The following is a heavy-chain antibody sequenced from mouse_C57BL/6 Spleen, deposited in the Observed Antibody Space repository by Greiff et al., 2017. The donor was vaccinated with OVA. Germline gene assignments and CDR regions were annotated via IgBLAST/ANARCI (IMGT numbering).Heavy chain of an antibody. CDR2: IYPGDGDT. CDR3: SREEGCFFDY. CDR1: GYAFSSSW. Sequence: VKLMESGPELVKPGASVKISCKASGYAFSSSWMNWVKQRPGKGLEWIGRIYPGDGDTNYNGKFKGKATLTADKYSSTAYMQLSRLTSEDSAVYFCSREEGCFFDYWGQGTTLTVSS. V-gene: IGHV1-82*01. J-gene: IGHJ2*01.